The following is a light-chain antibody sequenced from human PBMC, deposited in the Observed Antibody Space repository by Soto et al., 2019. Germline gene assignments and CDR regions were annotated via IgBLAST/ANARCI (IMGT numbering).Light chain of an antibody. Sequence: DIQMTQSPSSLSASVGDRVTITCRASQSISSYLNWYQQKPGKAPKLLIYHASTLESGVPSRSSGSGSGTEFTLTISSLQPDDFATYYCQQYNSYSFGQGTKVDIK. CDR2: HAS. CDR1: QSISSY. V-gene: IGKV1-5*01. CDR3: QQYNSYS. J-gene: IGKJ1*01.